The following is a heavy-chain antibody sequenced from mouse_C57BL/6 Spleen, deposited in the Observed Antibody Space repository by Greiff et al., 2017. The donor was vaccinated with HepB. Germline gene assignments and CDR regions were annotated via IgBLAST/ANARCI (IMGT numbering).Heavy chain of an antibody. J-gene: IGHJ4*01. V-gene: IGHV2-6*03. CDR2: IWSDGST. CDR1: GFSLTSYG. Sequence: QVQLKESGPGLVAPSQSLSITCTVSGFSLTSYGVHWVRQPPGKGLEWLVVIWSDGSTTYNSALKSRLSISKDNSKSQVFLHMNSLQTDDPAMYYCARSALLLRSGVYAMDHWGQGTSCTVSS. CDR3: ARSALLLRSGVYAMDH. D-gene: IGHD1-1*01.